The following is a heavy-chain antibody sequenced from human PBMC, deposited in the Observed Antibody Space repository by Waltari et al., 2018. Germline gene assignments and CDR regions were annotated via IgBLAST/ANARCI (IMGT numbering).Heavy chain of an antibody. D-gene: IGHD1-20*01. CDR2: IRSKANSDAT. V-gene: IGHV3-73*01. CDR1: GFPFRDYA. CDR3: IRYNEQNYCGMDV. J-gene: IGHJ6*02. Sequence: EVQLVESGGGLVQPGGSLTLSCAVSGFPFRDYAIHWVRQASGKGLEWVGRIRSKANSDATAYAASVKGRFTISRDDSKNTAYLQMNSLKTEDTAVYYCIRYNEQNYCGMDVWGQGTTVTVSS.